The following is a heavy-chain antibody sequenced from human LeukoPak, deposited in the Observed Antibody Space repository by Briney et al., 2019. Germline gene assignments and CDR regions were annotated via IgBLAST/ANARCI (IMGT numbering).Heavy chain of an antibody. D-gene: IGHD3-22*01. CDR2: INPNSGGT. CDR1: GYTFTGYY. J-gene: IGHJ4*02. CDR3: ARDLDHYYDSSRHFDY. V-gene: IGHV1-2*06. Sequence: KVPCKASGYTFTGYYMHWVRQAPGQGLEWMGRINPNSGGTNYAQKFQGRVTMTRDTSISTAYMELSRLRSDDTAVYYCARDLDHYYDSSRHFDYWGQGTLVTVSS.